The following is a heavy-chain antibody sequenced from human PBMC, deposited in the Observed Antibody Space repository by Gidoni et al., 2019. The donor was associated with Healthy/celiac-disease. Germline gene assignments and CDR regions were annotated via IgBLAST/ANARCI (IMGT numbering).Heavy chain of an antibody. D-gene: IGHD1-7*01. Sequence: EVQLVESGGVVVQPGGSLRLSCADSGFTFDDYTMHWVRQAPGKGLEWVSLISLDGGSTYYADSVKGRFTISRDNSKNSLYLQMNSLRTEDTALYYCAKGITGTTGDNYFDYWGQGTLVTVSS. CDR3: AKGITGTTGDNYFDY. CDR1: GFTFDDYT. CDR2: ISLDGGST. J-gene: IGHJ4*02. V-gene: IGHV3-43*01.